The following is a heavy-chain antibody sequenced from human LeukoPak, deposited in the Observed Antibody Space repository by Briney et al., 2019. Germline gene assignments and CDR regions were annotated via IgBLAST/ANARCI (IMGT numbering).Heavy chain of an antibody. V-gene: IGHV1-8*01. CDR2: MNPNSGNT. CDR3: ARLVVGDGYNYVDY. J-gene: IGHJ4*02. CDR1: GYTFTSYD. D-gene: IGHD5-24*01. Sequence: ASVKVSCKASGYTFTSYDINWVRQATGQGLEWMGWMNPNSGNTGYALKFQGRVTMTRNTSISTAYMELSSLRSEDTAVYYCARLVVGDGYNYVDYWGQGTLVTVSS.